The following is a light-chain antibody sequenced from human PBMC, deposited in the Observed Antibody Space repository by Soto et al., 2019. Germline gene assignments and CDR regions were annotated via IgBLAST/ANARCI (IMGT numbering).Light chain of an antibody. CDR1: SSNIGNNA. CDR3: AAWDDSLNGLV. J-gene: IGLJ2*01. CDR2: YDD. Sequence: QSVLTQPPSVSEAPRQRVTISCSGTSSNIGNNAVNWYQQLPGKAPKLLIYYDDLLPSGVSDRFSGSKSGTSASLAISRLQSEDEADYYCAAWDDSLNGLVFGGGTKLTLL. V-gene: IGLV1-36*01.